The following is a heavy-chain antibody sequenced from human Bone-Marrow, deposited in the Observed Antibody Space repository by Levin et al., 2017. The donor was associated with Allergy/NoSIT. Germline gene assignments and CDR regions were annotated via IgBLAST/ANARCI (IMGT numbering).Heavy chain of an antibody. V-gene: IGHV3-43*01. CDR2: ITWDSSDT. D-gene: IGHD5-18*01. J-gene: IGHJ4*02. Sequence: GGSLRLSCSVSGFTFDAYNMHWLRQVPGKRLEWVSLITWDSSDTYYADSVKGRFTISRDNSKNSLYLQMNSLRTEDTGLYYCARDGDTVMVTLYYFDYWGQGTQVTVSS. CDR1: GFTFDAYN. CDR3: ARDGDTVMVTLYYFDY.